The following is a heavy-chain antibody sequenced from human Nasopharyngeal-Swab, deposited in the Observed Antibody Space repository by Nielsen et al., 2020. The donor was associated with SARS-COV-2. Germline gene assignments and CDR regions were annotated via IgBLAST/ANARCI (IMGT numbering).Heavy chain of an antibody. CDR3: ARGGITIFGVVSNLDY. CDR2: IIPIFGTA. V-gene: IGHV1-69*01. D-gene: IGHD3-3*01. Sequence: VRHAPGQGRGWMGGIIPIFGTANYAQKFQGRVTITADESTSTAYMELSSLRSEDTAVYYCARGGITIFGVVSNLDYWGQGTLVTVSS. J-gene: IGHJ4*02.